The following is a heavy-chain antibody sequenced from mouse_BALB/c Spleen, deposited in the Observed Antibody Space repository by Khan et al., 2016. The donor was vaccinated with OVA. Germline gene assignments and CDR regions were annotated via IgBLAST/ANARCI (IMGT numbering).Heavy chain of an antibody. CDR2: INTHSGVP. CDR1: GYTFTTAG. CDR3: ARGGAAYDRNDGGAMEY. V-gene: IGHV9-4*02. Sequence: LVESGPELKKPGETVRISCKASGYTFTTAGIQWVQKMPGKGLKWIGWINTHSGVPKYAEDFKGRFAFSLEISVNTAYLQITNLKNEDMATYFCARGGAAYDRNDGGAMEYWGQGTSVTVSS. J-gene: IGHJ4*01. D-gene: IGHD2-14*01.